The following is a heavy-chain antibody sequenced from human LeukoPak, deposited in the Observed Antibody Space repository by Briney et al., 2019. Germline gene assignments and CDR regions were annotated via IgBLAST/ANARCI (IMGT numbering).Heavy chain of an antibody. Sequence: PGGSLRLSCAASGFTFRHYWMSWVRQAPGKGLEWVANIDQDGREKYYVDSVKGRFTISRDNAKNSLYLQMNSLRAEDTAVYYCAKDIVLIPAAAFDSWGQGTLVTVSS. D-gene: IGHD2-2*01. CDR1: GFTFRHYW. J-gene: IGHJ4*02. CDR3: AKDIVLIPAAAFDS. V-gene: IGHV3-7*04. CDR2: IDQDGREK.